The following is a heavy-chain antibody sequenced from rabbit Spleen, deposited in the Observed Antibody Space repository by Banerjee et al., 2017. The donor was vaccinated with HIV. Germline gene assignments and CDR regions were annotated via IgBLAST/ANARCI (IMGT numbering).Heavy chain of an antibody. V-gene: IGHV1S45*01. CDR2: IDTGDGDT. CDR1: GFSFSSSYW. D-gene: IGHD6-1*01. CDR3: ARRWHGYDL. J-gene: IGHJ6*01. Sequence: QEQLEESGGGLVKPGGTLTLTCTASGFSFSSSYWICWVRQAPGKGLEWIACIDTGDGDTDYANWVKGRFTISKTSSTIVTLQMTSLTAADTATYFCARRWHGYDLWGPGTLVTVS.